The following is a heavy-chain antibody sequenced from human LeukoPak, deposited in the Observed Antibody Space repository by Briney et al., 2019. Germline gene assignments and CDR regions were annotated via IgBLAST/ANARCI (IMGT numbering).Heavy chain of an antibody. D-gene: IGHD6-19*01. CDR3: ATSSGWYSPNGFDI. CDR1: GYTFTSYY. V-gene: IGHV1-46*01. CDR2: INPSGGST. J-gene: IGHJ3*02. Sequence: ASVKVSCKASGYTFTSYYMHWVRQAPGQGLEWMGIINPSGGSTSYAQKFQGRVTITRNTSISTAYMELSSLRPEDAAVFYCATSSGWYSPNGFDIWGQGTMVTVSS.